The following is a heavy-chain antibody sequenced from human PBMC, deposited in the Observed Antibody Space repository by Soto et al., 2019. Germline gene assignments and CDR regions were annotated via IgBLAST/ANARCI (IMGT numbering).Heavy chain of an antibody. CDR2: INSDGSST. D-gene: IGHD4-17*01. CDR3: ARVNYGDYGGVYDY. J-gene: IGHJ4*02. V-gene: IGHV3-74*01. Sequence: EVQLVASGGGLVQPGGSLRLSCAASGFTVSSYLMHWVRQAPGKGLVWVSRINSDGSSTSFADSVKGRFTISRDNAKNTLYLQMNSLRAEDTAVYYCARVNYGDYGGVYDYWGQGTPVTVSS. CDR1: GFTVSSYL.